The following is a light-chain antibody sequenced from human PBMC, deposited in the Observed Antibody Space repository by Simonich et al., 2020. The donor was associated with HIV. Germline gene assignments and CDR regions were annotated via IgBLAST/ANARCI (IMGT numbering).Light chain of an antibody. CDR1: SSNIGNNY. V-gene: IGLV1-47*01. J-gene: IGLJ2*01. CDR2: RNN. Sequence: QSVLTQPPSASGAPGQRVTISCSGSSSNIGNNYMYWYQQLPGTAPKLLIYRNNQRPSGVPDRFSGSKSGTSASLAIRGLRSEDEADYYCASWDDSLSVLVFGGGTKVTVL. CDR3: ASWDDSLSVLV.